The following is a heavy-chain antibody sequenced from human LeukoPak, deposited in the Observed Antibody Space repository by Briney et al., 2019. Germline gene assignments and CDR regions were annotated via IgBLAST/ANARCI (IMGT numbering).Heavy chain of an antibody. CDR2: VDPEDGET. V-gene: IGHV1-69-2*01. Sequence: ASVKISCKASGYTFTDYYMHWVQQAPGKELEWMGRVDPEDGETIYAEKFQGRVTITADTSTDTAYMELSSLRSEDTAVYYCATGRGGHLQEFDYWGQGTLVTVSS. J-gene: IGHJ4*02. CDR3: ATGRGGHLQEFDY. CDR1: GYTFTDYY. D-gene: IGHD3-10*01.